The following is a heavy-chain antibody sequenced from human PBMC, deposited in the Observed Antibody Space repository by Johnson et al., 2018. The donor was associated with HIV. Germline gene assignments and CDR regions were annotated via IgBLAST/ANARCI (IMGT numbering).Heavy chain of an antibody. D-gene: IGHD2-21*01. J-gene: IGHJ3*02. CDR2: ISFDGSNK. V-gene: IGHV3-30*04. CDR1: GFTFSNYP. CDR3: ALSYSLDAFDI. Sequence: QVQLVESGGGVVRPGRSLRLSCAASGFTFSNYPMHWVRQTPGKGLEWVAVISFDGSNKYYADSVKGRFTISRDNSKNTLYLQMNSLKTEDTAVYYCALSYSLDAFDIWGQGTMVTASA.